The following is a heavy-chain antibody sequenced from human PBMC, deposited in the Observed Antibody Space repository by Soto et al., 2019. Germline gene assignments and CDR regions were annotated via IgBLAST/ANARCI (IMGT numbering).Heavy chain of an antibody. Sequence: KPSETLSLTCTVSGGSISSSSYYGGWIRQPPGKGLEWIGSIYYSGSTYYNPSLKSRVTISVDTSKNQFSLKLSSVTAADTAVYYCITMVRGVILDYWGQGTPVTVSS. D-gene: IGHD3-10*01. J-gene: IGHJ4*02. CDR2: IYYSGST. V-gene: IGHV4-39*01. CDR1: GGSISSSSYY. CDR3: ITMVRGVILDY.